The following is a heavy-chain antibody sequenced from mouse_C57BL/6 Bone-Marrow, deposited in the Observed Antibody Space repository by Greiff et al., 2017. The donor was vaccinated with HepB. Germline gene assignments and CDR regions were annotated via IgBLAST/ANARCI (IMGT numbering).Heavy chain of an antibody. J-gene: IGHJ4*01. V-gene: IGHV1-80*01. D-gene: IGHD2-2*01. Sequence: VQLQQSGAELVKPGASVKISCKASGYAFSSYWMNWVKQRPGKGLEWIGQIYPGDGDTNYNGKFKGKATLTADKSSSTAYMQLSSLTSEDSAVYFCARGAVTYEGLYAMDYWGQGTSVTVSS. CDR2: IYPGDGDT. CDR1: GYAFSSYW. CDR3: ARGAVTYEGLYAMDY.